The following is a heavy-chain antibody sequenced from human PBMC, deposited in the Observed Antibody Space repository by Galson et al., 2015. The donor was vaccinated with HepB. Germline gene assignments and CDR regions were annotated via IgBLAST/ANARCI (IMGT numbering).Heavy chain of an antibody. Sequence: SLRLSCAASGFTFSSYAMSWVRQAPGKGLEWVSAISGSGGSTYYADSVKGRFTISRDNSKNTLYLQMNSLRAEDTAVYYCAKPQANYYGSGSYSPYFQHWGQGTLVTVSS. D-gene: IGHD3-10*01. J-gene: IGHJ1*01. CDR2: ISGSGGST. CDR1: GFTFSSYA. CDR3: AKPQANYYGSGSYSPYFQH. V-gene: IGHV3-23*01.